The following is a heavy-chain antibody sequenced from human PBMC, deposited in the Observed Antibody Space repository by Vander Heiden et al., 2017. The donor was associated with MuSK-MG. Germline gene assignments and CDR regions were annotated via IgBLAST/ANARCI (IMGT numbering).Heavy chain of an antibody. Sequence: QVQLQESGPGLVKPSETLSLTCAVSGYSISSGYYWGWIRQPPGKGLEWIGSIYHSGSTYYNPSLKSRVTISVDTSKNQFSLKLSSVTAADTAVYYCARRPDVTIFGVGYYYMDVWGKGTTVTVSS. V-gene: IGHV4-38-2*01. CDR2: IYHSGST. J-gene: IGHJ6*03. D-gene: IGHD3-3*01. CDR3: ARRPDVTIFGVGYYYMDV. CDR1: GYSISSGYY.